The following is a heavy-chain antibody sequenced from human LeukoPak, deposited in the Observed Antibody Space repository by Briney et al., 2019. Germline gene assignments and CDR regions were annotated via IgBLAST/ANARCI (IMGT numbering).Heavy chain of an antibody. CDR3: ARFDILTGYDY. J-gene: IGHJ4*02. D-gene: IGHD3-9*01. CDR1: GGSFSGYY. CDR2: INHSGST. Sequence: SETLSLTCAVQGGSFSGYYWSWIRQPPGKGLEWIGEINHSGSTNYNPSLKSRVTISVDTSKNQFSLKLSSVTAADTAVYYCARFDILTGYDYWGQGTLVTVSS. V-gene: IGHV4-34*01.